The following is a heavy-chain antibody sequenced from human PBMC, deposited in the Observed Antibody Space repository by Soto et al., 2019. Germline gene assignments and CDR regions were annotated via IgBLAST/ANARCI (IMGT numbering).Heavy chain of an antibody. CDR2: ISYDGSNK. CDR1: GFTFSSYG. CDR3: ASRGMGYSYVPAVFVY. D-gene: IGHD5-18*01. J-gene: IGHJ4*02. Sequence: PGGSLRLSCAASGFTFSSYGMHWVRQAPGKGLEWVAVISYDGSNKYYADSVKGRFTISRDNSKNTLYLQMNSLRAEDTAVYYCASRGMGYSYVPAVFVYWGQGTLVTVSS. V-gene: IGHV3-30*03.